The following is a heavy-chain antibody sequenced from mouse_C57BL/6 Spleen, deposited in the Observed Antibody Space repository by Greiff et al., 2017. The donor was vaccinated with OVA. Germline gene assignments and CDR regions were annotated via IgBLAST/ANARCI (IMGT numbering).Heavy chain of an antibody. D-gene: IGHD1-1*01. V-gene: IGHV1-19*01. CDR1: GYTFTDYY. J-gene: IGHJ1*03. Sequence: EVQLQQSGPVLVKPGASVKMSCKASGYTFTDYYMNWVKQSPGKSLEWIGVINPYNGGTSYNQKFKGKATLTVDKSSSTAYMELNSLTSEDSAVYYCARGSTVVATDWYFDVWGTGTTVTVS. CDR2: INPYNGGT. CDR3: ARGSTVVATDWYFDV.